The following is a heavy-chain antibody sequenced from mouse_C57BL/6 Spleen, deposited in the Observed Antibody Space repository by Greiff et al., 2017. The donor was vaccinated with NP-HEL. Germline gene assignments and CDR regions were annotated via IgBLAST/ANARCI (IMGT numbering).Heavy chain of an antibody. CDR1: GFTFSDYG. Sequence: DVHLVESGGGLVKPGGSLKLSCAASGFTFSDYGMHWVRQAPEKGLEWVAYISSGSSTIYYADTVKGRFTISRDNAKNTLFLQMTSLRSEDTAMYYCAKNYYGSSYWYFDVWGTGTTVTVSS. CDR2: ISSGSSTI. V-gene: IGHV5-17*01. CDR3: AKNYYGSSYWYFDV. D-gene: IGHD1-1*01. J-gene: IGHJ1*03.